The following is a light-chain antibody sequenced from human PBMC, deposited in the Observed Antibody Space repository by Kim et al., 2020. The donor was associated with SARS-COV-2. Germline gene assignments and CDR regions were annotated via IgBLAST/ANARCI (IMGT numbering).Light chain of an antibody. CDR2: GNS. V-gene: IGLV1-40*01. Sequence: VTISCTGSSPKIGAGYDVHWYHQLPGTAPKVLIFGNSCRPSGVPDRFSGSKSGTSASLAITGLQAEDEADYYCQSYDSSLSDSVVFGGGTQLTVL. J-gene: IGLJ2*01. CDR3: QSYDSSLSDSVV. CDR1: SPKIGAGYD.